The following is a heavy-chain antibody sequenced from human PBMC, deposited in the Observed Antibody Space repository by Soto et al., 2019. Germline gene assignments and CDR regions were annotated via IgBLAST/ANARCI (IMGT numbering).Heavy chain of an antibody. CDR1: GGTFSNYT. CDR2: ISPGIDIR. V-gene: IGHV1-69*12. D-gene: IGHD2-21*01. J-gene: IGHJ4*02. CDR3: AGGICFGGSWCLDV. Sequence: QVQLVQSGAEVKKPGSSVKVSCKASGGTFSNYTLYWVRQAPGQGLEWMGGISPGIDIRDYAQKFQGRVRITADEPTSTVYMQLTALISEDTALYCCAGGICFGGSWCLDVWGQGTMVTVSS.